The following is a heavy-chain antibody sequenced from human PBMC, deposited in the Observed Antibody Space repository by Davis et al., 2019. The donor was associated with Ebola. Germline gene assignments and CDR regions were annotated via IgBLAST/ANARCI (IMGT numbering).Heavy chain of an antibody. Sequence: ESLKISCAASGFTFSSYSMNWVRQAPGKGLEWIGEINHSGSTNYNPSLKSRVTISVDTSKNQFSLKLSSVTAADTAVYYCARVEYSSSSFDYWGQGTLVTVSS. D-gene: IGHD6-13*01. CDR2: INHSGST. CDR3: ARVEYSSSSFDY. V-gene: IGHV4-34*01. J-gene: IGHJ4*02. CDR1: GFTFSSYS.